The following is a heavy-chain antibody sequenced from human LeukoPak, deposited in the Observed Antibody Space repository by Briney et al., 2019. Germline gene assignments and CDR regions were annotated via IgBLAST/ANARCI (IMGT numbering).Heavy chain of an antibody. J-gene: IGHJ4*02. Sequence: GASVKVSCKASGGTFSSYANSWVRQAPGQGLEWMGGIIPIFGTANYAQKFQGRVTITADESTSTAYMELSSLRSEDTAVYYCARNGGYYGSGSYYRNWGQGTLVTVSS. CDR1: GGTFSSYA. V-gene: IGHV1-69*01. D-gene: IGHD3-10*01. CDR3: ARNGGYYGSGSYYRN. CDR2: IIPIFGTA.